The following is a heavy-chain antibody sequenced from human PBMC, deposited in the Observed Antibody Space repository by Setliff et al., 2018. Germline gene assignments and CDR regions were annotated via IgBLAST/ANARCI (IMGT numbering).Heavy chain of an antibody. V-gene: IGHV4-59*02. CDR3: ARGRNIAARLLDS. Sequence: SETLSLTCSVSGGAVSGDYWTWIRQPPGKGLEYIGYINYSGSTNYNPSLKSRATISIDTSKDQFSLKLISMSAADTAVYFCARGRNIAARLLDSWGQGALVTVSS. D-gene: IGHD6-6*01. CDR1: GGAVSGDY. CDR2: INYSGST. J-gene: IGHJ4*02.